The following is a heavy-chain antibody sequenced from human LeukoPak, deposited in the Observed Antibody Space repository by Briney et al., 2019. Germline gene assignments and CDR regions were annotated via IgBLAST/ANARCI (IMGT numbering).Heavy chain of an antibody. D-gene: IGHD1-1*01. J-gene: IGHJ4*02. CDR1: GFTFSSYD. Sequence: GGSLRLSRAASGFTFSSYDMHWVRQAPGKGLEWVAIISYDGNNKYYADSVKGRFTISRDNSKNTLYLQMNSLRVEDTAVYYCAKRNGFWGQGTLVTVSS. V-gene: IGHV3-30*18. CDR3: AKRNGF. CDR2: ISYDGNNK.